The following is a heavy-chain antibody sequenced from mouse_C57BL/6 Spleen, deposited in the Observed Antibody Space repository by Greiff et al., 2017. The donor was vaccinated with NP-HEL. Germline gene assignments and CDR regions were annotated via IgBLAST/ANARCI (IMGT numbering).Heavy chain of an antibody. Sequence: QVQLQQPGAELVKPGASVKLSCKASGYTFTSYWMHWVKQRPGRGLELIGRIDPNSGGTKYNEKFKSKATLTVDKPSSTAYMQLSILTSEDSAVYYCARPHYYGSSYYFDYWGQGTTLTVSS. V-gene: IGHV1-72*01. D-gene: IGHD1-1*01. CDR3: ARPHYYGSSYYFDY. J-gene: IGHJ2*01. CDR2: IDPNSGGT. CDR1: GYTFTSYW.